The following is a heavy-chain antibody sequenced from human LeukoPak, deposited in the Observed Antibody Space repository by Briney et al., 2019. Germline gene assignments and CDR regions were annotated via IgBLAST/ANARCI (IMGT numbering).Heavy chain of an antibody. Sequence: PGGSLRLSCAASGFTFDDYGMSWVRQAPGKWLEWVSGISWNGGSTGYADSVKGRFTISRDNAKNSLYLQMNSLRAEDTALYYCARLAYSGGDCYSPYYYYYMDVWGKGTTVTVSS. CDR3: ARLAYSGGDCYSPYYYYYMDV. V-gene: IGHV3-20*04. J-gene: IGHJ6*03. CDR2: ISWNGGST. CDR1: GFTFDDYG. D-gene: IGHD2-21*02.